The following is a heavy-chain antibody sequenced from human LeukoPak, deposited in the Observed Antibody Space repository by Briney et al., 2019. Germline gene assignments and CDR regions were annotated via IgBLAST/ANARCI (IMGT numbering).Heavy chain of an antibody. D-gene: IGHD2-2*01. CDR1: GFTFSSYA. Sequence: GRSLRLSCTGSGFTFSSYAMHGVRQAPGKGLEWVAVISYDGSNKYYADSVKGRFTISRDNSKNTLYLQMNSLRAEDTAVYYCARPLIYQLLWGADIWGQGTMVTVSS. CDR3: ARPLIYQLLWGADI. V-gene: IGHV3-30-3*01. CDR2: ISYDGSNK. J-gene: IGHJ3*02.